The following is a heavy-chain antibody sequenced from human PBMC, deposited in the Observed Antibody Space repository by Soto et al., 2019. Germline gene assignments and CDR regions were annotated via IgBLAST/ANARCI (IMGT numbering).Heavy chain of an antibody. CDR3: ARTRMIESWIDY. J-gene: IGHJ4*01. D-gene: IGHD2-21*01. Sequence: SETLSLTCDVSGDSISTYYWSWIRQPPGKGLEWIGYVYYSGSTLYNPSLGSRVTMSIDMSKKQVSLKLTSVIAADTAVYYCARTRMIESWIDYWGQGTLVTVSS. CDR2: VYYSGST. CDR1: GDSISTYY. V-gene: IGHV4-59*01.